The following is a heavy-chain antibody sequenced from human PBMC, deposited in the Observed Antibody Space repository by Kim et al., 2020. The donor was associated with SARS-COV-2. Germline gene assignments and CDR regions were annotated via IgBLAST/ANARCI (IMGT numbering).Heavy chain of an antibody. CDR3: ARDRRPTNDYYYYYGMDV. J-gene: IGHJ6*02. CDR1: CGSISSYY. V-gene: IGHV4-59*13. CDR2: IYYSGST. Sequence: SETLSLTCTVSCGSISSYYWSWIRQPPGKGLEWIGYIYYSGSTNYNPSLKSRVTISVDTSKNQFSLKLSSVTAADTAVYYCARDRRPTNDYYYYYGMDVWGQGTTVTVSS.